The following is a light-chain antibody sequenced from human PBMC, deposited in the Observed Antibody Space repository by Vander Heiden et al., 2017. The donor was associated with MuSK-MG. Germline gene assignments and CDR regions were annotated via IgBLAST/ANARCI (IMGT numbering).Light chain of an antibody. V-gene: IGLV2-14*01. CDR2: EVS. CDR1: SSDVGGYNY. CDR3: SSSTSSSTRVV. J-gene: IGLJ2*01. Sequence: QSALTQPASVSGSPGQSITISCTGTSSDVGGYNYVSWYQQHPGKAPKLMMYEVSNRPSGVSNRFSGSKSGKTDSLTIYGLQAEDEAEDYCSSSTSSSTRVVCGGGTKLTVL.